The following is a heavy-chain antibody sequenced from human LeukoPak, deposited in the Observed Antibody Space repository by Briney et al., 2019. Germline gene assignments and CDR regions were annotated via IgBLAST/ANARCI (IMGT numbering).Heavy chain of an antibody. J-gene: IGHJ4*02. Sequence: PGGSLRLSCAASGFTFDTYAMNWVRQAPGKGLEWVAVISGGGGTTNYADSVRGRFTISRDNSKSTLSLQMNSLRAEDTAIYYCATYRQVLLPFESWGQGTLVTVSS. CDR1: GFTFDTYA. D-gene: IGHD2-8*02. CDR2: ISGGGGTT. CDR3: ATYRQVLLPFES. V-gene: IGHV3-23*01.